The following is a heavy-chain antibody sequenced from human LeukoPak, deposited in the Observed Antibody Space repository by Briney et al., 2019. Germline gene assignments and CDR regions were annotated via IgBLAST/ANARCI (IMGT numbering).Heavy chain of an antibody. CDR2: ISYDGSNK. CDR3: AKDSRRYCSGGSCPLDY. V-gene: IGHV3-30*18. J-gene: IGHJ4*02. CDR1: GFTFSSYG. D-gene: IGHD2-15*01. Sequence: PGRSLRLSCAASGFTFSSYGMHWVRQAPGKGLEWVAVISYDGSNKYYADSVKGRFTISRDNSKNTLYLQMNSLRAEDTAVYYCAKDSRRYCSGGSCPLDYWGQGTLVTVSS.